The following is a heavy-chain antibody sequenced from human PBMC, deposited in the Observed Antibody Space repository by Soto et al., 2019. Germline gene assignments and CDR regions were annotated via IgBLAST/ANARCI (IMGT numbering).Heavy chain of an antibody. V-gene: IGHV4-31*03. J-gene: IGHJ5*02. CDR1: GGSISSGGYY. CDR3: ARDRGHGTAHNLFDP. Sequence: PSETLSLTCTVSGGSISSGGYYWSWIRQHPGKGLEWIGYIYYSGSTYYNPSLKSRVTISVDTSKNQFSLKLSSVTAADTAVYYCARDRGHGTAHNLFDPWGQGTLVTVSS. D-gene: IGHD1-20*01. CDR2: IYYSGST.